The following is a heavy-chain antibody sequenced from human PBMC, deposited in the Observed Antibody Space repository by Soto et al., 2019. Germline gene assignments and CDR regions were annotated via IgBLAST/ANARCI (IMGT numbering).Heavy chain of an antibody. D-gene: IGHD5-18*01. Sequence: ASVKVSCNASGYTFTSYYIHWVRQAPGQALEWMGIFNPTGDTASYAQKLQGRVTMTRDTSTGTAYMELGSLRSEDTAVYYCARGGRIVDTGIGYYYYHAMDVWGQGTTVTVSS. CDR1: GYTFTSYY. CDR3: ARGGRIVDTGIGYYYYHAMDV. V-gene: IGHV1-46*01. J-gene: IGHJ6*02. CDR2: FNPTGDTA.